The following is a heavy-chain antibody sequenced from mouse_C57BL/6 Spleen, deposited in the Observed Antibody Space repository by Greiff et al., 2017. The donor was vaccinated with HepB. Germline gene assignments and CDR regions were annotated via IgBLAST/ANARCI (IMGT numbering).Heavy chain of an antibody. J-gene: IGHJ4*01. CDR2: ISSGGSYT. Sequence: EVHLVESGGDLVKPGGSLKLSCAASGFTFSSYGMSWVRQTPDKRLEWVATISSGGSYTYYPDSVKGRFTISRDNAKNTLYLQMSSLKSEDTAMYYCARPPITTVVKAYAMDYWGQRTSVTVSS. CDR3: ARPPITTVVKAYAMDY. D-gene: IGHD1-1*01. CDR1: GFTFSSYG. V-gene: IGHV5-6*01.